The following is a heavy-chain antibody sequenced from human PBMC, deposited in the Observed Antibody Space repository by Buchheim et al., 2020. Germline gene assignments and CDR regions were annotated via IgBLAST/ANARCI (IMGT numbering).Heavy chain of an antibody. J-gene: IGHJ5*01. CDR1: GASIRGSGNY. V-gene: IGHV4-31*03. CDR3: ARMVVNSWFDP. Sequence: QVQLQESGPRLVKPSQTLSLTCTVSGASIRGSGNYWTWIRHHTGKGLEWIGHIYYSGSTYYNPSLKSRVSIFVDTSKNQFSLNLTSVSAADTAVYFCARMVVNSWFDPWGQGTL. D-gene: IGHD2/OR15-2a*01. CDR2: IYYSGST.